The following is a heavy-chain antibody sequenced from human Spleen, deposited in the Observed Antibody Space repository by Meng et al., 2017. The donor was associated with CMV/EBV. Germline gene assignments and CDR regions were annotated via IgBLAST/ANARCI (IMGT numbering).Heavy chain of an antibody. D-gene: IGHD3-16*01. CDR2: IHYDGTTT. J-gene: IGHJ6*02. Sequence: GESLKISCGASGYAFSNYGVHWVRQAPGRGLEWVAFIHYDGTTTDYAESVRGRFTISRDNSKNTLYLQMNSLRPEDTAVYYCAKDHDNLYDGQLFHYFGMDAWGQGTTVTVSS. CDR3: AKDHDNLYDGQLFHYFGMDA. V-gene: IGHV3-30*02. CDR1: GYAFSNYG.